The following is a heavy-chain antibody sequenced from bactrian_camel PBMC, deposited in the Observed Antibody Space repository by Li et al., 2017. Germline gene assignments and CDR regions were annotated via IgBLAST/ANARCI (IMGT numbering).Heavy chain of an antibody. J-gene: IGHJ4*01. Sequence: HVQLVESGGGSVQAGGSLRLSCAASDTASRYCMGWFRLTAGNEREGVAFLSRGGGIVSYVDSVQGRFTISGDNAKNTLYLQMNNLKPEDTAIYYCAADLNTGSVLVADLWDYWGQGTQVTVS. CDR1: DTASRYC. CDR3: AADLNTGSVLVADLWDY. V-gene: IGHV3-3*01. CDR2: LSRGGGIV. D-gene: IGHD6*01.